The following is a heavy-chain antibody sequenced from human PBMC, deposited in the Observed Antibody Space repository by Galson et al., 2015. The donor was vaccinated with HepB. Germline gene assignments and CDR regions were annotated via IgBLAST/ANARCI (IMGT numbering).Heavy chain of an antibody. CDR1: GFTFKNHG. CDR3: ARDIASRRLDY. CDR2: IWYDGSDK. V-gene: IGHV3-33*01. J-gene: IGHJ4*02. Sequence: SLRLSCAASGFTFKNHGMHWVRQAPGKGLEWVGVIWYDGSDKKYADSVKGRFTISRDNSKNTLDLQMNSLTAEDTAVYWCARDIASRRLDYWGQGTLVTVSS. D-gene: IGHD6-6*01.